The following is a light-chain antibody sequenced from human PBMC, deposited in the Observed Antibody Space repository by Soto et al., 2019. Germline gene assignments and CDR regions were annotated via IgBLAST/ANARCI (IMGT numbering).Light chain of an antibody. J-gene: IGKJ5*01. V-gene: IGKV3-11*01. Sequence: EIVMTQSPGTLSVSPGERATLSCRASQYVGNQLAWYQQKPGQAPRLLIYDASRRVTGIPARFSGSGSGTDFTLTLSSLEPEDCAVYYCQQRAGSSTFGQGTRLEIK. CDR2: DAS. CDR3: QQRAGSST. CDR1: QYVGNQ.